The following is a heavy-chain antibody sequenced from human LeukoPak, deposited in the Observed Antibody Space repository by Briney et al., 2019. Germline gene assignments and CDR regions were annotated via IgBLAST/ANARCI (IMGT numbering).Heavy chain of an antibody. V-gene: IGHV3-7*01. D-gene: IGHD3-3*01. J-gene: IGHJ4*02. Sequence: PGGSLRLSCAASGFTFSGSWMSWVRQAPGKGLEWVANINQDGSAKNYLDSVKGRFTISIDRGKNSLYLQMNRLRDEDTAVYYCARELSWSGRDYWGEGTLVTVSA. CDR3: ARELSWSGRDY. CDR2: INQDGSAK. CDR1: GFTFSGSW.